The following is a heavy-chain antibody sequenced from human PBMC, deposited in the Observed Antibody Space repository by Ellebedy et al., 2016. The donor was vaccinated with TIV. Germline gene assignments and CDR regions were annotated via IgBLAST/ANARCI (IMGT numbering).Heavy chain of an antibody. CDR1: GFTFDDYA. Sequence: SLKISXAASGFTFDDYAMHWVRQAPGKGLEWVSGISWRGHYIGYADSVRGRFTISRGNAKNSLYLQMNSLRVGDTAVYYCTKDLLRGIWGGSGRDYWGQGTLVTVSS. J-gene: IGHJ4*02. D-gene: IGHD7-27*01. V-gene: IGHV3-9*01. CDR2: ISWRGHYI. CDR3: TKDLLRGIWGGSGRDY.